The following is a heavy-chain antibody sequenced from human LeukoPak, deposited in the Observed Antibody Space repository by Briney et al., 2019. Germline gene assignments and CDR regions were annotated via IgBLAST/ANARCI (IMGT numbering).Heavy chain of an antibody. CDR1: GVSINKFY. V-gene: IGHV4-4*09. CDR2: IYGSGST. D-gene: IGHD3-22*01. CDR3: ARVVASSGYYQTGPFDF. Sequence: PSETLSLTCTVSGVSINKFYWSWIRQPPGKGLEWIGYIYGSGSTNYKPSLESRVTLLVDASKNRFSLKLKSLTAADTAVYYCARVVASSGYYQTGPFDFWGQGTLVTVSS. J-gene: IGHJ4*02.